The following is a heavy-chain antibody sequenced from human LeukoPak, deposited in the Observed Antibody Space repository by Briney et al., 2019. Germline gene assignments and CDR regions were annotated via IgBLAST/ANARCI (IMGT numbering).Heavy chain of an antibody. D-gene: IGHD4-17*01. CDR3: ARDGPVNDYGDYRYRYYFDY. CDR1: GFTFSIYA. CDR2: ISGSGAR. J-gene: IGHJ4*02. Sequence: GGSLRLSCAASGFTFSIYAMTWVRQAPGKGLEWVSGISGSGARFYADSVTGRFTISRDNSKNTLYLQMSSLRAEDTAVYYCARDGPVNDYGDYRYRYYFDYWGQGTLVTVSS. V-gene: IGHV3-23*01.